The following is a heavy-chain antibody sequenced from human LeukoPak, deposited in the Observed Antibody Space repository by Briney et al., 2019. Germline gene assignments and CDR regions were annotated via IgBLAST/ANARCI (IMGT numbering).Heavy chain of an antibody. CDR1: GGSISSSSYY. J-gene: IGHJ2*01. CDR2: IYYSGST. CDR3: ARDRRKGYSSSWSYWYFDL. D-gene: IGHD6-13*01. Sequence: SESLSLTCTVSGGSISSSSYYWGWIRQPPGKGLEWIGSIYYSGSTYYNPSLKSRVTISVDTSKNQFSLKLSSVTAADTAVYYCARDRRKGYSSSWSYWYFDLWGRGTLVTVSS. V-gene: IGHV4-39*07.